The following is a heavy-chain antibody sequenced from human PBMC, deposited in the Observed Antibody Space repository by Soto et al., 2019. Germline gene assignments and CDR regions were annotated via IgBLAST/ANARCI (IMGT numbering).Heavy chain of an antibody. D-gene: IGHD3-9*01. J-gene: IGHJ4*02. CDR1: GFAFSCDA. Sequence: PGGSLRLSCAASGFAFSCDAMSCVRQAPGKGLEWVSAISGSGGSTYYADSVKGRFTISRDNSKNTLYLQMNSLRAEDTAVYYCAKGTPVRYFDWPSPPNYWGQGTLVTVSS. CDR3: AKGTPVRYFDWPSPPNY. V-gene: IGHV3-23*01. CDR2: ISGSGGST.